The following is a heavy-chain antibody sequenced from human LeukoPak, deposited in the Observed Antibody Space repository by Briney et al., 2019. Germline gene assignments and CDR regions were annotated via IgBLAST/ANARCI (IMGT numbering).Heavy chain of an antibody. D-gene: IGHD1-26*01. J-gene: IGHJ4*02. CDR2: IGWNPISF. Sequence: SLRLSCATSGFTFDRYAMHWVRRAPGKGLEWVSGIGWNPISFDYAYSVKGRFTISRDNAKKSLYLQMNSLRPEDTALYCCTKGRNSGSFYRGWGGEFDYWGQGILVTVSS. CDR1: GFTFDRYA. CDR3: TKGRNSGSFYRGWGGEFDY. V-gene: IGHV3-9*01.